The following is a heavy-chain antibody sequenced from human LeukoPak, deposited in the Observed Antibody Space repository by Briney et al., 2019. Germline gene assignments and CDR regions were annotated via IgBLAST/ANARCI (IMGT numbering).Heavy chain of an antibody. CDR2: IYSVGST. D-gene: IGHD3-22*01. J-gene: IGHJ6*02. CDR1: GFTVSSNY. CDR3: ARDRRGYDSSGYHQYGMDV. V-gene: IGHV3-66*02. Sequence: GGSLRLSCAASGFTVSSNYMSWVRQAPGKGLEWVSVIYSVGSTYYADSVKGRFTISRDNSKNTLYLQMNSLRAEDTAVYYCARDRRGYDSSGYHQYGMDVWGQGTTVTVSS.